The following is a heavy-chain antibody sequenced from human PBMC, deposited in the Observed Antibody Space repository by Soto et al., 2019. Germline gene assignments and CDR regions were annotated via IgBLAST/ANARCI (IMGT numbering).Heavy chain of an antibody. Sequence: QVQLVQSGAEVKKPGASVKVSCKASGYTFTSYGISWVRQAPGQGLEWMGWISAYNGNTNYAQKLQGRVTMTTDTSTSTAYMELRSLRSDDTAVYYCARDQADEGSGWYSRYYYYGMDVWGQGTTVTVSS. CDR3: ARDQADEGSGWYSRYYYYGMDV. D-gene: IGHD6-19*01. CDR2: ISAYNGNT. CDR1: GYTFTSYG. V-gene: IGHV1-18*01. J-gene: IGHJ6*02.